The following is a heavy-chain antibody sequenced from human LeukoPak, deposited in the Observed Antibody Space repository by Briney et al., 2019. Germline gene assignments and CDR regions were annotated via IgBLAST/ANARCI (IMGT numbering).Heavy chain of an antibody. V-gene: IGHV4-59*01. CDR3: ARVSRWSDWAFEG. D-gene: IGHD3-16*01. J-gene: IGHJ4*02. CDR1: GGSISSYY. CDR2: IHNSGRP. Sequence: SETPSLTCTVSGGSISSYYWSWIRQPPGKGLEWIGYIHNSGRPDYNPSLKSRVTISVDTSKNQFSLNLFSVTAADTAVYYCARVSRWSDWAFEGWGQGTLVTVSS.